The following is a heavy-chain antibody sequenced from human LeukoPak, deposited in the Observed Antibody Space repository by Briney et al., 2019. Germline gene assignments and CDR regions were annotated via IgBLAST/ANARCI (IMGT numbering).Heavy chain of an antibody. CDR3: ASDKGFGDVRVYDY. CDR1: GFIFEDHT. D-gene: IGHD3-10*01. CDR2: ITWDGEGK. V-gene: IGHV3-43*01. Sequence: GGSLRLSCAVSGFIFEDHTMNWVRQTPGKGLEWVSLITWDGEGKSYADSVKGRFTISRDNGKNSLYLQMDSLRIDDTGFYYCASDKGFGDVRVYDYWGQGTLVAVSS. J-gene: IGHJ4*02.